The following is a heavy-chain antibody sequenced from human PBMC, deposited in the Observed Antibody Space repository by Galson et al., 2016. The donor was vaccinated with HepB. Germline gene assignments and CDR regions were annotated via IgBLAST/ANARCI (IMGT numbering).Heavy chain of an antibody. D-gene: IGHD6-19*01. V-gene: IGHV3-23*01. CDR3: AREGYSSGHCGAFDI. J-gene: IGHJ3*02. CDR1: GFTFTDYP. CDR2: VGTGHFT. Sequence: SLRLSCATSGFTFTDYPMTWVRQAPGKGLEWVSTVGTGHFTHYADSVKGRFIVSRDNSENTLYLQMNSPRADDTALYFCAREGYSSGHCGAFDIWGRGTVVAVSS.